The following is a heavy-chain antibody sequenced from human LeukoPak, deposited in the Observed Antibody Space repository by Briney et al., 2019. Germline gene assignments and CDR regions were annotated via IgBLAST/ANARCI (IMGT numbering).Heavy chain of an antibody. J-gene: IGHJ4*02. CDR2: ITSGGTYI. CDR1: GFTFSSYS. D-gene: IGHD2-2*02. V-gene: IGHV3-21*01. Sequence: GGSLRLSCAASGFTFSSYSMNWVRQAPGKGLEWVSSITSGGTYIYYADSVKGRFTISTDNAKNSLYLQMNSLRAEDTAVYYCARGDYTTVLDYWGQGALVTVSS. CDR3: ARGDYTTVLDY.